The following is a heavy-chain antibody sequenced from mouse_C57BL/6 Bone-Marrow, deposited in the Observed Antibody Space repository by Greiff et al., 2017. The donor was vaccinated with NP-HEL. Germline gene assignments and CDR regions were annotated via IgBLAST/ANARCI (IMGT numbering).Heavy chain of an antibody. CDR3: ARSRKYGYDYDKAWFAY. CDR2: IDPSDSYT. V-gene: IGHV1-50*01. Sequence: QVQLQQPGAELVKPGASVKLSCKASGYTFTSYWMQWVKQRPGQGLEWIGEIDPSDSYTNYNQKFKGKATLTVDTSSSTAYMQLSSLTSEDSAVYYCARSRKYGYDYDKAWFAYWGQGTLVTVSA. CDR1: GYTFTSYW. D-gene: IGHD2-4*01. J-gene: IGHJ3*01.